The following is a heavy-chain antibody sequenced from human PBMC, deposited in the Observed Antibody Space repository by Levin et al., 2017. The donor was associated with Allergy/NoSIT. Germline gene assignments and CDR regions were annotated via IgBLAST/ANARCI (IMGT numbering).Heavy chain of an antibody. J-gene: IGHJ4*02. Sequence: RAGGSLRLSCAASGFTFSSYEMNWVRQAPGKGLEWVSYISSSGSTIYYADSVKGRFTISRDNAKNSLYLQMNSLRAEDTAVYYCARERRGSYGTFDYWGQGTLVTVSS. D-gene: IGHD1-26*01. CDR3: ARERRGSYGTFDY. CDR2: ISSSGSTI. CDR1: GFTFSSYE. V-gene: IGHV3-48*03.